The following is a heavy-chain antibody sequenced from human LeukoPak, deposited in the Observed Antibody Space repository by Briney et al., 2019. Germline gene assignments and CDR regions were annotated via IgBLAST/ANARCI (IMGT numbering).Heavy chain of an antibody. V-gene: IGHV1-69*02. Sequence: SVKVSCKASGGTFSSYTISWVRQAPGQGLEWMGRIIPIPGIANYAQKFQGRVTITADKSTSTAYMELSSLRPEDTAVYYCARASIAARTGFDYWGQGTLVTVSS. CDR1: GGTFSSYT. CDR3: ARASIAARTGFDY. J-gene: IGHJ4*02. CDR2: IIPIPGIA. D-gene: IGHD6-6*01.